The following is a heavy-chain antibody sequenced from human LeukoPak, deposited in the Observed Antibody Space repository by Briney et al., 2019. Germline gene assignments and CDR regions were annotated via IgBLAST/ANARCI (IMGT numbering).Heavy chain of an antibody. CDR1: GFTFSFYA. Sequence: GGSLRLSCAASGFTFSFYAMTWLRQAPGKGLEWVSTLSGTTEDTYYADSVKGRFTISRDYSKNTLYVQVNSLGTEDTAAYYCAKGSYYDSSGSFYFDYWGQGILVTVSS. V-gene: IGHV3-23*01. J-gene: IGHJ4*02. CDR3: AKGSYYDSSGSFYFDY. D-gene: IGHD3-22*01. CDR2: LSGTTEDT.